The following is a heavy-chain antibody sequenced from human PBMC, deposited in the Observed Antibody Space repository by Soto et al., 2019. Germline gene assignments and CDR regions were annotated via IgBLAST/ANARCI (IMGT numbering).Heavy chain of an antibody. J-gene: IGHJ6*02. CDR3: AYKNGHGDYYGMVV. CDR1: GFTFSVSA. Sequence: EVQLVESGGGLVQPGGSLKLSCEASGFTFSVSAMHWVRQASGKGLEWVGRIRNKPNNYATAYAASVKGRFTISSDDSKNTAYLQMNSLKTEDTAVYYCAYKNGHGDYYGMVVWGQGTTVTV. D-gene: IGHD1-1*01. V-gene: IGHV3-73*01. CDR2: IRNKPNNYAT.